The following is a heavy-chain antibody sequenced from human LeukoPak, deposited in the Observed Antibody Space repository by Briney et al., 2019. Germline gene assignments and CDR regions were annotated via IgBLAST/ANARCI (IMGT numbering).Heavy chain of an antibody. D-gene: IGHD6-19*01. CDR3: AKDVYSSGWTDAYFDY. Sequence: GGSLRLSCAASGFTFSSYAMSWVRQAPGKGLEWVSAISGRGGSTYYADSVKGRFTISRDNSKNTLYLQMNSLRAEDTAVYYCAKDVYSSGWTDAYFDYWGQGTLVTVSS. CDR2: ISGRGGST. V-gene: IGHV3-23*01. J-gene: IGHJ4*02. CDR1: GFTFSSYA.